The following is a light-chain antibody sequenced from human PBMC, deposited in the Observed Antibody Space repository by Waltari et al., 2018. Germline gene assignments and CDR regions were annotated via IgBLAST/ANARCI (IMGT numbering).Light chain of an antibody. CDR1: SNDVGGYNY. Sequence: QSALTQPPSASGSPGQSVTISCTGTSNDVGGYNYVSWYQQHPGKAPKLMIYEVSTRPSGVPYRFSGSKSGNTASLTVSGPQAEDEADYYCSSYAGSNNLLFGGGTKLTVL. CDR3: SSYAGSNNLL. V-gene: IGLV2-8*01. CDR2: EVS. J-gene: IGLJ2*01.